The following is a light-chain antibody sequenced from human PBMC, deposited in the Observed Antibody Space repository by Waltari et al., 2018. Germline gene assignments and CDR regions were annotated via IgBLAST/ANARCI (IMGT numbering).Light chain of an antibody. CDR1: QSVGSN. V-gene: IGKV3-15*01. CDR2: GAS. Sequence: EIVMTQSPATLSVSPGEAATLSCRASQSVGSNLDWYQQKPGQAPRLLIYGASTSATGIPARFSGSGSGTEVTLTISSLQSEDFAVYYCQQYNNWPPLITFGQVTRLEIK. CDR3: QQYNNWPPLIT. J-gene: IGKJ5*01.